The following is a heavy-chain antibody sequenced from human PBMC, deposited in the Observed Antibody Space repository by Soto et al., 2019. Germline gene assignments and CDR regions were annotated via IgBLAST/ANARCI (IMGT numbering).Heavy chain of an antibody. CDR1: GFTFTNYW. CDR3: ARGIQYRYGMDV. D-gene: IGHD4-4*01. J-gene: IGHJ6*02. Sequence: GGSLRLSCATAGFTFTNYWMHWVRQAPGKGLVWVSRINGDGSNAFYADSVKGRFTISRDNAKNTVYLQMNSLRAEDTAIYYCARGIQYRYGMDVWGQGTTVTVSS. CDR2: INGDGSNA. V-gene: IGHV3-74*01.